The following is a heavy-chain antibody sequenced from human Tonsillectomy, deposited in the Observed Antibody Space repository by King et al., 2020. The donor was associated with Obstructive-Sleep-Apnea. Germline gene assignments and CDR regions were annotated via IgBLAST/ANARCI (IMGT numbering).Heavy chain of an antibody. CDR2: ISDSGSST. Sequence: VQLVESGGGLVQPGGSLRLSCAASGFTFSSYAMSWVRQAPGKGLEWVSAISDSGSSTYYADSVKGRFTISRDNSKNTLYLQMNSLRVEDTAVYYCAKVGPAGDFFDYWGQGTLVTVSS. CDR1: GFTFSSYA. D-gene: IGHD3-16*01. CDR3: AKVGPAGDFFDY. V-gene: IGHV3-23*04. J-gene: IGHJ4*02.